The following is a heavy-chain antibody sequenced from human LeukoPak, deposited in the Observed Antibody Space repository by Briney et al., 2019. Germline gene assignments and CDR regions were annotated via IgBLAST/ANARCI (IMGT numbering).Heavy chain of an antibody. V-gene: IGHV3-30*02. CDR1: GFTFSSYG. J-gene: IGHJ4*02. D-gene: IGHD6-19*01. Sequence: GGSLRLSCAASGFTFSSYGMHWVRQAPGKGLEWVAFIRYDGSNKYYADSVKGRFTISRDNSKNTLYMQMNSLRAEDTAVYYCARILSSAWGELGYWGQGTLVTVSS. CDR2: IRYDGSNK. CDR3: ARILSSAWGELGY.